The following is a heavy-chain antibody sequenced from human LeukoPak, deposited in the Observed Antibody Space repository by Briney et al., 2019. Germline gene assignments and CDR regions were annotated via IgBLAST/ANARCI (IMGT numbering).Heavy chain of an antibody. Sequence: ASVSVSCKVSGYTLTELSMHWVRQAPGKGLEWMGGFDPEDGETIYAQKFQGRVTMTEDTSTDTAYMELSSLRSEDTAVYYCATVRPGDFWSGYLYYWGQGTLVTVSS. CDR3: ATVRPGDFWSGYLYY. CDR1: GYTLTELS. V-gene: IGHV1-24*01. CDR2: FDPEDGET. D-gene: IGHD3-3*01. J-gene: IGHJ4*02.